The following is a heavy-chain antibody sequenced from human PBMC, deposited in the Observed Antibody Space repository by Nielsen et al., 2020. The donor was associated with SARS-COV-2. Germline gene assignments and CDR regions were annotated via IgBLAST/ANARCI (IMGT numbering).Heavy chain of an antibody. CDR2: ISYDGSNK. Sequence: GESLKISCAASGFTFSSYAMHWVRQAPGKGLEWVAVISYDGSNKYYADSVKGRFTISRDNSKNTLYLQMNSLRAEDTAVYYCARDRYCSGGSCTNRVIGYYGMDVWGQGTTVTVSS. J-gene: IGHJ6*02. CDR3: ARDRYCSGGSCTNRVIGYYGMDV. V-gene: IGHV3-30-3*01. CDR1: GFTFSSYA. D-gene: IGHD2-15*01.